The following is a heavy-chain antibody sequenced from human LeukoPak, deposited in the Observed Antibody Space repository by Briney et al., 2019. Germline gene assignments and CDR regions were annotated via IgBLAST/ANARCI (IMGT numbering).Heavy chain of an antibody. CDR2: IYYSGTT. CDR3: AKHYMGSSYNHGLDC. J-gene: IGHJ4*02. Sequence: SETLSLTCTVSGGSISSSSYYWGWLRQPPGKGLEWIASIYYSGTTYYNPSLKRRVTISVDTSKNQFSLKLSSVTAADTALYYCAKHYMGSSYNHGLDCWGQGTLVTVSS. V-gene: IGHV4-39*01. D-gene: IGHD3-10*01. CDR1: GGSISSSSYY.